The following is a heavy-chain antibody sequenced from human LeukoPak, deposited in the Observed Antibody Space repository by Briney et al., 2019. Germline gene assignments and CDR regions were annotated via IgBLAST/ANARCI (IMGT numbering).Heavy chain of an antibody. V-gene: IGHV3-74*01. CDR1: RFTLSNYD. CDR2: IKSDGST. D-gene: IGHD3-22*01. CDR3: ARAPSEIGGYYPEYFRH. Sequence: GGSLRLSCGASRFTLSNYDMHWVRQAPGKGLVWVSRIKSDGSTNYADSVKGRFTISRDNAKNTVSLQMNSLRAEDTGVYYCARAPSEIGGYYPEYFRHWGQGTLVTVSS. J-gene: IGHJ1*01.